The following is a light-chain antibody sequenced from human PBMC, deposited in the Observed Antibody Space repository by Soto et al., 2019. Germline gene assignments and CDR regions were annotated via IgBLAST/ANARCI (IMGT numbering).Light chain of an antibody. CDR3: HHFGSLPET. CDR2: SAS. V-gene: IGKV3-20*01. Sequence: EVVLTQSPGTLSLSPGERVTLSCRASQSVASSYLAWYQQKPGRAPRLLFYSASSRATGIPDRFSGSGSGTDFTLTISSLEPEDFAVYYYHHFGSLPETFGQGNNVE. CDR1: QSVASSY. J-gene: IGKJ1*01.